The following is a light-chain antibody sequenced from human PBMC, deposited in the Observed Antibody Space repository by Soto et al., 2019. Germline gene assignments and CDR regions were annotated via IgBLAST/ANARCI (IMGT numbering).Light chain of an antibody. J-gene: IGLJ1*01. Sequence: QSVLTQPASVSGSPGQSIAISCTGTSSDVGSYNYVSWYQHHPGKAPKVMIYDVSSRPSGVSNRFSGSKSGNTASLTISGLQAEDEADYYCISYTTSSTYVFGTGTKLTVL. CDR1: SSDVGSYNY. CDR2: DVS. V-gene: IGLV2-14*03. CDR3: ISYTTSSTYV.